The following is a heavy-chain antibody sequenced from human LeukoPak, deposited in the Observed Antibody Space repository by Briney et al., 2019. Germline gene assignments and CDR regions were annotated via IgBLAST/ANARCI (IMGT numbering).Heavy chain of an antibody. CDR2: IYGSGST. D-gene: IGHD6-13*01. J-gene: IGHJ4*02. Sequence: PSETLSLTCTVSGDSISNYCWSWIRQPAGKGLEWIGRIYGSGSTNYNPSLKSRVTMSVATSENQFSLKLTSVTAADTAVYYCARGPSHTSTWFFDYWGQGTLVTVSS. V-gene: IGHV4-4*07. CDR1: GDSISNYC. CDR3: ARGPSHTSTWFFDY.